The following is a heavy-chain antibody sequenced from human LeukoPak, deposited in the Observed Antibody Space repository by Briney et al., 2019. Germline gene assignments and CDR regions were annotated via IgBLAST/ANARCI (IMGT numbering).Heavy chain of an antibody. V-gene: IGHV4-39*01. CDR2: IYSGGMT. CDR1: GGSISSGVYY. J-gene: IGHJ5*01. Sequence: SETLSHTPTLTGGSISSGVYYWSWPRQPPGKGLEWIASIYSGGMTFYSPSLKSRLTISADTSRNHFSLRLSSVTAADTALYVCARHFDHPTANFDSWGQGSLVTVSS. CDR3: ARHFDHPTANFDS. D-gene: IGHD1-14*01.